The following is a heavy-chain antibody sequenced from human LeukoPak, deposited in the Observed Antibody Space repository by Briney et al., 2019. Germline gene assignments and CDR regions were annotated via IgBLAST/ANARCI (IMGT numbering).Heavy chain of an antibody. CDR2: ISDSGDNT. J-gene: IGHJ4*02. D-gene: IGHD6-13*01. CDR3: AKDEKVGAASYYYDY. V-gene: IGHV3-23*01. Sequence: GGSLRLSCAASGLTFSTYAMSWVRQAPGKGLEWVSIISDSGDNTYYADSVKGRFTISRDNSKHTLYLQMISLRAEDTAVYYCAKDEKVGAASYYYDYWGQGAQVTVSS. CDR1: GLTFSTYA.